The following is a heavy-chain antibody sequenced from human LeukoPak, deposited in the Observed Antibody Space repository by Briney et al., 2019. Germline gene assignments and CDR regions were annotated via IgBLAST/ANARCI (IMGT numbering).Heavy chain of an antibody. V-gene: IGHV4-4*07. CDR2: IHTIVST. J-gene: IGHJ4*02. Sequence: SETLSLTCTVSGGSISSYYWSWIRQPAGKWLEWIGRIHTIVSTNYSPSLKSRFTMSGDTSKNQFSLKLSSVTAADTAVYYCARTSSSQYYYDSSGIFDSWGQGTLVTVSS. CDR3: ARTSSSQYYYDSSGIFDS. CDR1: GGSISSYY. D-gene: IGHD3-22*01.